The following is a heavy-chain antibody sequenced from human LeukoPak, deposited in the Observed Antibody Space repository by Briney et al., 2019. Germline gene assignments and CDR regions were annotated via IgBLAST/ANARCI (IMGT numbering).Heavy chain of an antibody. V-gene: IGHV3-53*01. J-gene: IGHJ4*02. CDR3: AKGAYYYDSSVVDY. CDR2: IYSGGST. Sequence: PGGSLRLSCAASGFTVSSNYMSWVRQAPGKGLEWVSVIYSGGSTYYADSVKGRFTISRDNSKNTLYLQMNSLRAEDTAVYYCAKGAYYYDSSVVDYWGQGTLVTVSS. CDR1: GFTVSSNY. D-gene: IGHD3-22*01.